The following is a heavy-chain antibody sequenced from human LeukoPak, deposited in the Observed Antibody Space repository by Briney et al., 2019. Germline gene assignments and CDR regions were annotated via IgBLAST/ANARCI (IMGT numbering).Heavy chain of an antibody. V-gene: IGHV4-39*01. CDR3: ARRQYYYYYVDV. Sequence: SETLSLTCTVSGGSISSGDYYWGWIRQTPGKGLEWIGSIYYSGSTYYNPSLKSRVTISVDTSKNQFSLKLSSVTAADTAVYYCARRQYYYYYVDVWGKGTTVTVSS. CDR1: GGSISSGDYY. J-gene: IGHJ6*03. CDR2: IYYSGST.